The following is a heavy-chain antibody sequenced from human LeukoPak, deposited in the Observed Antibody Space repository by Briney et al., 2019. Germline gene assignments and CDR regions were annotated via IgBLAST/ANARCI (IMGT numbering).Heavy chain of an antibody. J-gene: IGHJ4*02. D-gene: IGHD3-10*01. Sequence: GGSLRLSCAASGFTFSSYSMNWVRQAPGKGLEWVSSIGSSSSYIYYADSVKGRFTISRDNAKNSLYLQMNSLRAEDTAVYYCARLWFGELFHLDDYWGQGTLVTVSS. V-gene: IGHV3-21*01. CDR1: GFTFSSYS. CDR2: IGSSSSYI. CDR3: ARLWFGELFHLDDY.